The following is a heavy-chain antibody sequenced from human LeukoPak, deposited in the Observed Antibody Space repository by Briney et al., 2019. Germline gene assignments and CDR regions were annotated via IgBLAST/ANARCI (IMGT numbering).Heavy chain of an antibody. CDR1: GYTFTSYY. CDR3: AKATGTLGN. D-gene: IGHD1-1*01. V-gene: IGHV1-46*01. CDR2: INPSGGST. J-gene: IGHJ4*02. Sequence: GAPVKVSCKASGYTFTSYYMHWVRQAPGQGLEWMGIINPSGGSTSYAQKFQGRVTMTRDMSTSTVYMELSSLRSEDTAIYYCAKATGTLGNWGQGTLVTVSS.